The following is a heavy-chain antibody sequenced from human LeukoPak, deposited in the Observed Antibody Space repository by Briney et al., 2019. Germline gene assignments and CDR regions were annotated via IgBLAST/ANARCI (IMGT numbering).Heavy chain of an antibody. CDR1: GGSITTYY. CDR3: ARHDDIGIFRNGLDV. CDR2: IYYSRGT. Sequence: PSETLSLTCTVSGGSITTYYWSWIRQPPGKGLERIGYIYYSRGTMYNPSLKSRVTISIDTSKSQVSLKVNSVTAADTAVYYCARHDDIGIFRNGLDVWGQGTTVTVSS. J-gene: IGHJ6*02. D-gene: IGHD1-1*01. V-gene: IGHV4-59*08.